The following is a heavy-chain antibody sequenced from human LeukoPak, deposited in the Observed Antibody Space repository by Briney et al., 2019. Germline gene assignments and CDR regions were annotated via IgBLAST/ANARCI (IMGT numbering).Heavy chain of an antibody. CDR2: IGGSSRPV. CDR3: ARDHDGAFDP. Sequence: GGSLRLSCEASGFTFSSYSMSWVRQAPGKGLEWVSYIGGSSRPVDYADSVKGRFTMSRDNTKNSLYLQMNSLRAEDTAVYYCARDHDGAFDPWGQGILVTVSS. V-gene: IGHV3-48*04. J-gene: IGHJ5*02. D-gene: IGHD1-1*01. CDR1: GFTFSSYS.